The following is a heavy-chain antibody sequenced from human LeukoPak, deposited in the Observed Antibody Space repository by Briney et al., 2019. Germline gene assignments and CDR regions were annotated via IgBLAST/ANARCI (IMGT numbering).Heavy chain of an antibody. CDR1: GYTFTGYY. CDR2: INPNSGGT. D-gene: IGHD2-15*01. CDR3: ARDDGSCCYCVCFDP. V-gene: IGHV1-2*02. Sequence: ASVKVSCKASGYTFTGYYMHWVRQAPGQGLEWMGWINPNSGGTNYAKKFQGRVTMTRATYISTSYMVRSRMTSDDTVVYYWARDDGSCCYCVCFDPWGQGSLVTVSS. J-gene: IGHJ5*02.